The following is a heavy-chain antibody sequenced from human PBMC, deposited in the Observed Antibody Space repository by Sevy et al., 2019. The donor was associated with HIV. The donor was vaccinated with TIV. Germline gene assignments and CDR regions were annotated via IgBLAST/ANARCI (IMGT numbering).Heavy chain of an antibody. V-gene: IGHV4-59*01. CDR2: IYSSGSS. Sequence: SETLSLTCTVSGGSISSNYWSWIRQPPGKGLEWIGYIYSSGSSYNPSLKSRVSISMDTSKNQFSLKLNSVTAADTAVSYCARSSGYSYGDFDYWGQGTLVTVSS. CDR3: ARSSGYSYGDFDY. J-gene: IGHJ4*02. CDR1: GGSISSNY. D-gene: IGHD5-18*01.